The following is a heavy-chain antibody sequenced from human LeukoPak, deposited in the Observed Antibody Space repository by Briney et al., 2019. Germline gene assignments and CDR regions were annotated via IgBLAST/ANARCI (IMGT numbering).Heavy chain of an antibody. CDR3: ARSQGYRPDFDY. V-gene: IGHV4-59*08. J-gene: IGHJ4*02. D-gene: IGHD5-12*01. CDR1: GGSISSYY. Sequence: PSETLSLTCTVSGGSISSYYWSWIRQPPGKGLEWIGYIYYSGSTNYNSSLKSRVTISVDTSKNQFSLKLSSVTAADTAVYYCARSQGYRPDFDYWGQGTLVTVSS. CDR2: IYYSGST.